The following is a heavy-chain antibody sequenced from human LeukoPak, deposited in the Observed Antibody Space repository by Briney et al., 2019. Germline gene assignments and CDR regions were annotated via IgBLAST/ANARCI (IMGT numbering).Heavy chain of an antibody. Sequence: GGSLRLSCAAFGFTFSTYAMSWVRQAPGKGLEWVSVISGSGDSTYYADSVKGRFTISRDNSKNTLYLQMNSLRAEDTAVYYCAKDRPYYYDSSGSSAPIWGQGTMVTVSS. CDR2: ISGSGDST. CDR3: AKDRPYYYDSSGSSAPI. J-gene: IGHJ3*02. V-gene: IGHV3-23*01. CDR1: GFTFSTYA. D-gene: IGHD3-22*01.